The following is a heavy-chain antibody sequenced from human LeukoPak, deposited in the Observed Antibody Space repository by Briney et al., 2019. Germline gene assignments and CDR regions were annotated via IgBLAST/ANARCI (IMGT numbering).Heavy chain of an antibody. D-gene: IGHD3-22*01. CDR1: GGSFSGYY. J-gene: IGHJ4*02. Sequence: SETLSLTCAVYGGSFSGYYWSWIRQPPGKGLEWIGEINHGGSTNYNPSLKSRVTISVDTSKNQFSLKLNSVTAADTAVYYCARGVQDDSSGSHVFDYWGQETLVTVSS. CDR2: INHGGST. CDR3: ARGVQDDSSGSHVFDY. V-gene: IGHV4-34*01.